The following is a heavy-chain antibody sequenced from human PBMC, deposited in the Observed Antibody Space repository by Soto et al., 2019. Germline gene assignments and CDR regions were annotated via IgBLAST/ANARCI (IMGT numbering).Heavy chain of an antibody. D-gene: IGHD3-10*01. V-gene: IGHV1-2*02. CDR1: GYTFTDHY. Sequence: ASVKVSCKTSGYTFTDHYVHWVRQAPGQGLEWLGWINPFSGGAKYPQRFKDKVSMTADTSISTVYMYLTSLTSDDTAIDYCARSSGTYSLDFWGQGTLVTVSS. CDR3: ARSSGTYSLDF. J-gene: IGHJ4*02. CDR2: INPFSGGA.